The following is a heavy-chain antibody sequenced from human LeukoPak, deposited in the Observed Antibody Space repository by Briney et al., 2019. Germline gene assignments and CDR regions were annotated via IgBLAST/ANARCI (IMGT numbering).Heavy chain of an antibody. J-gene: IGHJ4*02. CDR3: ARTSARGAQFDY. V-gene: IGHV4-4*07. D-gene: IGHD3-10*01. Sequence: NASETLSLTCTVSGASISNYYWSWIRQPAGMGLEWIGRIYASGSTNYNPSLKSRVTMSVDTSNNQFSLNLSSVTAADTAVYYCARTSARGAQFDYWGQGTLVTVSS. CDR1: GASISNYY. CDR2: IYASGST.